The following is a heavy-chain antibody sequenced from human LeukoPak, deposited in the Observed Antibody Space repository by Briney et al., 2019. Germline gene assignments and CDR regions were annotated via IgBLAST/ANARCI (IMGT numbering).Heavy chain of an antibody. J-gene: IGHJ5*01. V-gene: IGHV3-74*01. CDR1: GFTFSSYW. CDR3: VRDWDHFDFDS. D-gene: IGHD1-26*01. CDR2: IKGDGSHT. Sequence: PGGSLGLSCAASGFTFSSYWMHWIRQAPGKGLVWVSRIKGDGSHTIYADSVKGRFTISRDNAKNTLFLQMKSLRVEDTAVYYCVRDWDHFDFDSWGQGTLVTVAS.